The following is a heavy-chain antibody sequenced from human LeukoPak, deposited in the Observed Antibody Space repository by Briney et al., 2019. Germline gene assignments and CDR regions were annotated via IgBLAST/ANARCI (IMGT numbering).Heavy chain of an antibody. J-gene: IGHJ4*02. V-gene: IGHV4-59*01. CDR3: ARDGYSYTDY. Sequence: PSETLSLTCSVSGDSLSTYYWSWIRQSPGRGLEWIGYVYHNGQARYNPSLQSRATLSVDTSKNQFSLKLSSVTAADTAVYYCARDGYSYTDYWGQGTLVTVSS. D-gene: IGHD5-18*01. CDR1: GDSLSTYY. CDR2: VYHNGQA.